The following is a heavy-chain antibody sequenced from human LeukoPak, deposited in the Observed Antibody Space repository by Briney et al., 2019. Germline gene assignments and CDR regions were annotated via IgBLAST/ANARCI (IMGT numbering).Heavy chain of an antibody. CDR3: ARSGITIFGVVTQPSDY. V-gene: IGHV4-34*01. J-gene: IGHJ4*02. Sequence: SETLSLTCAVYSGSFNDYCWIWLRQPPRRGLEWIGEIYSGGSANYDPSLKGRLAISVDPSKSQFSLKLSSLTAADTAVYYCARSGITIFGVVTQPSDYWGQGTLVTVSS. CDR2: IYSGGSA. CDR1: SGSFNDYC. D-gene: IGHD3-3*01.